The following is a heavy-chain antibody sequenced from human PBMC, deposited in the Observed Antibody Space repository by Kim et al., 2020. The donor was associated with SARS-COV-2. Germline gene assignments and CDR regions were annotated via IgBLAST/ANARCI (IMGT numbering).Heavy chain of an antibody. CDR3: ARARAAAVERLLRWFDL. CDR1: GFTFSSYA. D-gene: IGHD6-13*01. J-gene: IGHJ2*01. V-gene: IGHV3-30-3*01. CDR2: ISYDGSNK. Sequence: GGSLRLSCAASGFTFSSYAMHWVRQAPGKGLEWVAVISYDGSNKYYADSVKGRFTISRDNSKNTLYLQMNSLRAEDTAVYYCARARAAAVERLLRWFDLWGRGTLVTVSS.